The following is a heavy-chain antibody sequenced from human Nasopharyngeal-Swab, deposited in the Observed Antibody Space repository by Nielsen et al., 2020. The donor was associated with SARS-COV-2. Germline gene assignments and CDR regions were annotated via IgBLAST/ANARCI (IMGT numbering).Heavy chain of an antibody. CDR3: ASDSSGYYFVPFDY. CDR2: ISYDGSNK. D-gene: IGHD3-22*01. J-gene: IGHJ4*02. CDR1: GFTFSSYA. Sequence: GGPLRLSCAASGFTFSSYAMHWVRQAPGKGLEWVAVISYDGSNKYYADSVKGRFTISRDNSKNTLYLQMNSLRAEDTAVYYCASDSSGYYFVPFDYWGQGTLVTVSS. V-gene: IGHV3-30*04.